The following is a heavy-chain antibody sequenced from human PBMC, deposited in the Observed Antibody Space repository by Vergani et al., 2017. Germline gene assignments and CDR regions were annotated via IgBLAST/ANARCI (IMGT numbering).Heavy chain of an antibody. CDR2: IHPADSDT. CDR3: ARSIVVVSGWFDP. V-gene: IGHV5-51*01. D-gene: IGHD2-2*01. Sequence: EVQLVQSGAEVKKPGESLKISCQISGYSFTNYWIGWVRQMPGKGLEWMGIIHPADSDTRYSPSFQGQVTISVDKSISTAYLQWSSLKASDTAMYYCARSIVVVSGWFDPWGQGTLVTVSS. CDR1: GYSFTNYW. J-gene: IGHJ5*02.